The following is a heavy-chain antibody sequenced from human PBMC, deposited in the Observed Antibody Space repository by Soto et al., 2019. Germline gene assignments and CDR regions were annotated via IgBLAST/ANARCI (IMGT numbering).Heavy chain of an antibody. V-gene: IGHV1-3*01. CDR1: GYTFTSYA. CDR3: AAYCSSTSCYSGTPSYYYFGMDV. D-gene: IGHD2-2*01. Sequence: ASVKVSCKASGYTFTSYAMHWVRQAPGQRLEWMGWINAGNGNTKYSQKFQGRVTITRDTSASTAYMELSSLRSEDTAVYYCAAYCSSTSCYSGTPSYYYFGMDVWGQGTTVTVSS. CDR2: INAGNGNT. J-gene: IGHJ6*02.